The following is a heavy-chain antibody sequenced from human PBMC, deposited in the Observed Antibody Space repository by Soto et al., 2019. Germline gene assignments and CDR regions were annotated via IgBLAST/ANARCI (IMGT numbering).Heavy chain of an antibody. CDR2: ISGSGQTT. CDR1: GFTFSRFA. Sequence: GGSLRLSCAGSGFTFSRFAMSWVRQVPGKGLEWVSAISGSGQTTYYADSVKGRFTVSRDNSNNSLYLQMNSLRAEDTAVYYCARTYYDSSGYRLFDAFDIWGQGTMVTVSS. D-gene: IGHD3-22*01. CDR3: ARTYYDSSGYRLFDAFDI. J-gene: IGHJ3*02. V-gene: IGHV3-23*01.